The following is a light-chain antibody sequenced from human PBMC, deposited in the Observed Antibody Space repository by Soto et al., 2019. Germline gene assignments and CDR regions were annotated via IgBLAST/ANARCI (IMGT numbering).Light chain of an antibody. CDR1: QSVSGNY. Sequence: EIVLTQSPGILSLSPGERATLSCRASQSVSGNYLAWYQQKPGQSPRLLIYGSADRATGIPDRFSGSGSGTDFTLTISRVEPADFAVYYCQQYGSSPPYTFGQGTKVEIK. CDR2: GSA. CDR3: QQYGSSPPYT. J-gene: IGKJ2*01. V-gene: IGKV3-20*01.